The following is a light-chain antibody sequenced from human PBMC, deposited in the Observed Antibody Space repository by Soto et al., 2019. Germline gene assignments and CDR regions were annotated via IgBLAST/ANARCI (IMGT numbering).Light chain of an antibody. V-gene: IGKV3-20*01. CDR2: DAS. CDR3: HHYGYGADT. J-gene: IGKJ2*01. Sequence: EVVLTQSPGTLSLSPGERATLSCRASETVGSNYLAWYQQPGQAPRLLIFDASIRDTGIPDRFSGSGSGTEFSLTISRLEPEDSAVYYCHHYGYGADTFGQGTKLEI. CDR1: ETVGSNY.